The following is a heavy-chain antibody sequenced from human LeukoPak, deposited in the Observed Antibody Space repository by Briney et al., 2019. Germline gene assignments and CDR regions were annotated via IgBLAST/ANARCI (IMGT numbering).Heavy chain of an antibody. Sequence: GESLKISCKVSGYSLTNNWIGWVRQVPGKGLEWMGIIYPGDSETKYSPSFQGQVTISADKSISTAYLQWSSLKASDTAMYYCALNYYGDWFDPWGQGTLVTVSS. CDR3: ALNYYGDWFDP. D-gene: IGHD3-10*01. CDR2: IYPGDSET. CDR1: GYSLTNNW. V-gene: IGHV5-51*01. J-gene: IGHJ5*02.